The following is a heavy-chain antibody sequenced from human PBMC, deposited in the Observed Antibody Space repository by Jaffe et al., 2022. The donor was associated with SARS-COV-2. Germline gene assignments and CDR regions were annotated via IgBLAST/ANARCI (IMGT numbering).Heavy chain of an antibody. D-gene: IGHD6-19*01. Sequence: QVQLVESGGGLVKPGGSLRLSCAASGFTFSDYYMSWIRQAPGKGLEWVSYISSSGSTIYYADSVKGRFTISRDNAKNSLYLQMNSLRAEDTAVYYCARSGDRGSSGWYEDYYYYGMDVWGQGTTVTVSS. CDR1: GFTFSDYY. CDR2: ISSSGSTI. CDR3: ARSGDRGSSGWYEDYYYYGMDV. V-gene: IGHV3-11*01. J-gene: IGHJ6*02.